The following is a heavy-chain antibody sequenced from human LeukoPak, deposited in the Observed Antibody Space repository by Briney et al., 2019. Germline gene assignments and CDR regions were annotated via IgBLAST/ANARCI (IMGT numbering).Heavy chain of an antibody. V-gene: IGHV3-21*01. CDR3: ARGMVYCSGGSCFDY. Sequence: GGSLRLSXAASGFTFSSYSMNWVSQAPGKGLEWVSSISSSSSYIYYADSVKGRFTISRDNAKNSLYLQMNSLRAEDTAVYYCARGMVYCSGGSCFDYWGQGTLVTVSS. J-gene: IGHJ4*02. CDR1: GFTFSSYS. D-gene: IGHD2-15*01. CDR2: ISSSSSYI.